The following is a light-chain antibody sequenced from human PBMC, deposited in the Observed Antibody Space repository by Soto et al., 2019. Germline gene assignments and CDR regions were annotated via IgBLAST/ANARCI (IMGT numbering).Light chain of an antibody. CDR2: DAS. J-gene: IGKJ1*01. CDR1: QSINSF. Sequence: EIVLTQSPSTLSLSPGERATLSCRASQSINSFLAWYQQKPGQAPRLLIYDASNRATGIPARFSGSGSGTDFTLTISSLEPEDFAVYYCQQRSNWQTFGQGTKVDIK. V-gene: IGKV3-11*01. CDR3: QQRSNWQT.